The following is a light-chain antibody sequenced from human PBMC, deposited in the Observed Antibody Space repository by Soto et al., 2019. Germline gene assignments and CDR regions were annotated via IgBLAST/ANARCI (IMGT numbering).Light chain of an antibody. CDR2: DAS. CDR3: QQYGRSPTT. Sequence: EIVMTQSPATLSVSPGERATLSCRASESVSSKLVWYQKKPGQAPRLLIHDASTRATGIPARFSGSGSGTEFILTISSVESEDFAVYYCQQYGRSPTTFGQGTKVDIK. V-gene: IGKV3-15*01. J-gene: IGKJ1*01. CDR1: ESVSSK.